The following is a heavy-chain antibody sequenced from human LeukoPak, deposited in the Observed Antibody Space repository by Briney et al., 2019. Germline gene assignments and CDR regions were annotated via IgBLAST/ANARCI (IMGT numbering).Heavy chain of an antibody. CDR1: GFTFDTYG. Sequence: GGSLRLSCVASGFTFDTYGLHWVRQAPGKGLQWVAVISDDGGDKTYADSVKGRFTISRDNSKNTLYLQMNSLRAEDTAVYYCARGISVVTPVYYYYMDVWGKGTTVTVSS. CDR3: ARGISVVTPVYYYYMDV. V-gene: IGHV3-30*03. J-gene: IGHJ6*03. D-gene: IGHD4-23*01. CDR2: ISDDGGDK.